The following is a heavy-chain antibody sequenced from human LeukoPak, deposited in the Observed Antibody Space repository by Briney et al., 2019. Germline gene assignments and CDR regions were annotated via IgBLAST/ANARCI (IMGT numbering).Heavy chain of an antibody. V-gene: IGHV3-48*03. CDR2: ISSSGSTI. D-gene: IGHD1-26*01. CDR1: GFTFSIHE. J-gene: IGHJ4*02. Sequence: PGGSLRLSCAASGFTFSIHEMKWVRQAPGKGLEWVSYISSSGSTIYYADSVKGRFTISRDNAKNSLYLQMNSLRAEDTAVYYCARVRYSGSYSQDDYWGQGTLVTVSS. CDR3: ARVRYSGSYSQDDY.